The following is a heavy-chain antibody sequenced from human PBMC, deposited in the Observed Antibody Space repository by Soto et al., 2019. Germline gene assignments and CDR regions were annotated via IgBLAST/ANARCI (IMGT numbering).Heavy chain of an antibody. CDR3: AREGRYCSGGSCYSVLDY. Sequence: QVQLVQSGAEVKKPGSSVKVSCKASGGTFSSYTISWVRQAPGQGLEWMGRIIPILGIANYAQKFKGRVTITADKSTNTAYMELSSLRSEDTAVYYCAREGRYCSGGSCYSVLDYWGQGTLVTVSS. CDR1: GGTFSSYT. D-gene: IGHD2-15*01. V-gene: IGHV1-69*08. J-gene: IGHJ4*02. CDR2: IIPILGIA.